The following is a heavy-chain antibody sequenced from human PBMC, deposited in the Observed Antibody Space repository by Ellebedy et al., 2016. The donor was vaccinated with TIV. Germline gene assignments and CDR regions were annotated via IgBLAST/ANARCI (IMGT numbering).Heavy chain of an antibody. CDR2: ITHGGST. J-gene: IGHJ4*02. Sequence: SETLSLTXAVYGASFNTYFWNWVRQPPGMGLEWIGEITHGGSTNYNPSLKSRASISVDTSKSQFSLKLTSVTAADTAIYYCTRGLPAAWELAGAWGQGALVTVSS. CDR1: GASFNTYF. V-gene: IGHV4-34*01. CDR3: TRGLPAAWELAGA. D-gene: IGHD1-26*01.